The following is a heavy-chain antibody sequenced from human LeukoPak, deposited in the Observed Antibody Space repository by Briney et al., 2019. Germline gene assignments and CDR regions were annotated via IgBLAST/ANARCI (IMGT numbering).Heavy chain of an antibody. CDR2: IYYSGST. Sequence: SETLSLTCTVSGGSISSGDYYWSWIRQPPGKGLEWIGYIYYSGSTYYNPSLKSRVTISVDTSKNQFSLKLSSVTAADTAVYYCASYFRVLYGDYRDYWGQGTLVTVSS. D-gene: IGHD4-17*01. CDR1: GGSISSGDYY. V-gene: IGHV4-30-4*01. J-gene: IGHJ4*02. CDR3: ASYFRVLYGDYRDY.